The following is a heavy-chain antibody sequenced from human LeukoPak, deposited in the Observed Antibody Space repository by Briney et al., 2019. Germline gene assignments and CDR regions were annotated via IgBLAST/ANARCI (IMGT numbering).Heavy chain of an antibody. D-gene: IGHD2/OR15-2a*01. V-gene: IGHV3-74*01. J-gene: IGHJ4*02. CDR3: VSFYETY. Sequence: GGSLRLSCAASDNYWMHWVRQAPGKGLVWVSHINSDGSWTSYADSVKGRFTISKDNAKNTVYLQMNSLRAEDTAVYYCVSFYETYWGRGTLVTVSS. CDR1: DNYW. CDR2: INSDGSWT.